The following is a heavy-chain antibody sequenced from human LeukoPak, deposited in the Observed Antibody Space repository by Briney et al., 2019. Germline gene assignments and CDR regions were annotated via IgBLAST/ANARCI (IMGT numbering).Heavy chain of an antibody. D-gene: IGHD3-22*01. J-gene: IGHJ2*01. CDR1: GFTFNNYW. CDR3: ARDSSGASWSYWYFDL. CDR2: IKEDGSRK. V-gene: IGHV3-7*03. Sequence: GGSLRLSCAASGFTFNNYWMSWVRQAPGKGLEWLANIKEDGSRKYHVDSVKGRFTISRDNSKNTVYLQMNSLRAEDTAVYYCARDSSGASWSYWYFDLWGRGTLVTVSS.